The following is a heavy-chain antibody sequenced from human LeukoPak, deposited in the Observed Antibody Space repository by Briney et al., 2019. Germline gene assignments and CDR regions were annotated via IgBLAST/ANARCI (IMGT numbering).Heavy chain of an antibody. CDR3: ARYLNWETY. Sequence: GGSLRLSCAASGFTFSIYWMTWVRQAPGKGVEWVANIKTDGSQIYYVDCVKGRFTISRDNAKNSLYLQMSSLRAEDTAVYYCARYLNWETYWGQGTLVTVSS. V-gene: IGHV3-7*01. J-gene: IGHJ4*02. D-gene: IGHD1-1*01. CDR1: GFTFSIYW. CDR2: IKTDGSQI.